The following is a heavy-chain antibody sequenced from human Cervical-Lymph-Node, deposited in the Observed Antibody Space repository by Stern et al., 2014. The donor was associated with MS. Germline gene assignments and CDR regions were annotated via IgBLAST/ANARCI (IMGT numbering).Heavy chain of an antibody. CDR2: ISGSGYDT. CDR1: GFTFSSYV. V-gene: IGHV3-23*04. J-gene: IGHJ4*02. D-gene: IGHD6-13*01. CDR3: ARERAAAGYYFAD. Sequence: EVQLVQSGGALVPPGGSLRLSCAASGFTFSSYVMGWVRQAPGKGLDWVSSISGSGYDTFYADSVKGRFTISRDSSKDTLYLQLNTLRVDDTAVYYCARERAAAGYYFADWGQGALVTVSS.